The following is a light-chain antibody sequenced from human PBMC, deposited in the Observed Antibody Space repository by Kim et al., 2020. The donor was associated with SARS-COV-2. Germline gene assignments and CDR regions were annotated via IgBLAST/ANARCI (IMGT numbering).Light chain of an antibody. CDR3: QQYDNLPIT. Sequence: SSVGDRVTITCRASQDISNYLYWYQQKPGNAPQRLIYDAANLETGVPSRCSGSGSGTDFTFTISSLQPEDIATYYCQQYDNLPITFGHGTKVDIK. V-gene: IGKV1-33*01. CDR1: QDISNY. CDR2: DAA. J-gene: IGKJ3*01.